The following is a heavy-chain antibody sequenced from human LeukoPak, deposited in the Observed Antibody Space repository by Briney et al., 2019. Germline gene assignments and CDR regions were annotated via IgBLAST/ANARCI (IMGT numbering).Heavy chain of an antibody. CDR3: ARDPPSACGGNSGGFDY. J-gene: IGHJ4*02. D-gene: IGHD4-23*01. V-gene: IGHV1-69*04. CDR1: VGTFSSYT. CDR2: IIPILGIA. Sequence: ASVTVSCKASVGTFSSYTISWVRQAPGQGLEGRRRIIPILGIANTVQKFDGRVTITADKSASEAYIELSSLRSGDTAVYYCARDPPSACGGNSGGFDYWGQGALVSVSS.